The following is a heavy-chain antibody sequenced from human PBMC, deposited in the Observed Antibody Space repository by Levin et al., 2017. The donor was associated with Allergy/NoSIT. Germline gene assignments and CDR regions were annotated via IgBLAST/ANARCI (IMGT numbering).Heavy chain of an antibody. CDR1: GFSFSSYS. CDR3: AKLVTTVTTGSHFDY. CDR2: ITSSSSTI. J-gene: IGHJ4*02. D-gene: IGHD4-17*01. V-gene: IGHV3-48*01. Sequence: SGGSLRLSCAASGFSFSSYSMNWVRQAPGKGLEWVSFITSSSSTIYYADSVKGRFTISRDNAKNSLYLQMNSLRAEDTAVYYCAKLVTTVTTGSHFDYWGQGTLVTVSS.